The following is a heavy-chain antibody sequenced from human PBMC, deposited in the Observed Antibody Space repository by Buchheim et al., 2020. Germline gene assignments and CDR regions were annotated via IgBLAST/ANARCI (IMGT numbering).Heavy chain of an antibody. Sequence: EVQLVESGGGLVQPGGSLRLSCAASGFTFSSSDMHWVRQVTGKGLEWVSAIGTADDTYYADSVKGRFTISRENAKNTLYLQMNSLGAGDTAVYYCARELADTVTWGWPFDLWGRGTL. CDR1: GFTFSSSD. CDR2: IGTADDT. D-gene: IGHD4-17*01. J-gene: IGHJ2*01. V-gene: IGHV3-13*01. CDR3: ARELADTVTWGWPFDL.